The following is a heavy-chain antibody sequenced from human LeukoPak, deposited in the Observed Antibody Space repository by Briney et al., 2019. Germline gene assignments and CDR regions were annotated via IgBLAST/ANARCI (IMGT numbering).Heavy chain of an antibody. J-gene: IGHJ4*02. V-gene: IGHV4-30-2*01. D-gene: IGHD3-10*01. CDR1: GGSISSGGYS. CDR3: ARVIMVRGVIVFDY. Sequence: PSQTLSLTCAVSGGSISSGGYSWSWIRQPPGKGLEWIGYIYHSGSTYYNPSLKSRVTISVDRSKNQFSLKLSSVTAADTAVYYCARVIMVRGVIVFDYWGQGTLVTVSS. CDR2: IYHSGST.